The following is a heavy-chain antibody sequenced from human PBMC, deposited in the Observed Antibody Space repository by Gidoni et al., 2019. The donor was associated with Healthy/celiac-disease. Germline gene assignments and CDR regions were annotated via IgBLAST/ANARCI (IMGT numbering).Heavy chain of an antibody. Sequence: EMQLVESGGGLVQPGGSLRLPCAASGFTVSSNYMSLVRQAPGKGLEWVSVIYSGGSTYYADSVKGRFTISRDNSKNTLYLQMNSLRAEDTAVYYCARDRVVHYYGMDVWGQGTTVTVSS. CDR3: ARDRVVHYYGMDV. CDR1: GFTVSSNY. D-gene: IGHD3-3*01. CDR2: IYSGGST. J-gene: IGHJ6*02. V-gene: IGHV3-66*02.